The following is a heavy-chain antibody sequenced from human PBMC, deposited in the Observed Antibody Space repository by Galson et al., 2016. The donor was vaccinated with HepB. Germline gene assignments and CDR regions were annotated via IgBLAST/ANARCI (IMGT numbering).Heavy chain of an antibody. D-gene: IGHD1-14*01. CDR1: GGTLNNYV. J-gene: IGHJ5*01. Sequence: SVKVSCKVSGGTLNNYVISWVRQAPGQGLEWMGRFIPLLGVTNYALKFQGRLIITADKSTATACMDLSGLRSEDTAVYFCAVVSSAELVFTPSPPHDWVDFWGQGTLVTVSS. CDR2: FIPLLGVT. CDR3: AVVSSAELVFTPSPPHDWVDF. V-gene: IGHV1-69*04.